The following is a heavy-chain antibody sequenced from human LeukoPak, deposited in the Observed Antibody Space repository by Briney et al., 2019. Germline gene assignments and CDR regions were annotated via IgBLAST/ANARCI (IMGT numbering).Heavy chain of an antibody. CDR2: INPNSGGT. J-gene: IGHJ6*03. CDR1: GYTFTGYY. CDR3: ARCIAVAGPGDYMDV. D-gene: IGHD6-19*01. V-gene: IGHV1-2*02. Sequence: GASVKVSCKASGYTFTGYYLHWVRQAPGQGLEWMGWINPNSGGTNYAQKFQGRVTMTRDTSISTAYMELSRLRSDDTAVYYCARCIAVAGPGDYMDVWGKGTTVTISS.